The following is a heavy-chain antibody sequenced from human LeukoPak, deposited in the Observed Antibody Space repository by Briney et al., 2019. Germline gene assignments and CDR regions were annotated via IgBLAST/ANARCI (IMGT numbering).Heavy chain of an antibody. CDR3: ARDFWVTTVSTPDY. CDR2: INPRGGST. CDR1: GYTFTRYY. D-gene: IGHD4-11*01. V-gene: IGHV1-46*01. J-gene: IGHJ4*02. Sequence: GASVKVSCKASGYTFTRYYMHWVRQAPGQGLEWMGIINPRGGSTRYAQKFQGRVTMTRDTSTSTVYVELSSLRSEDTAVYYCARDFWVTTVSTPDYWGQGTLVTVSS.